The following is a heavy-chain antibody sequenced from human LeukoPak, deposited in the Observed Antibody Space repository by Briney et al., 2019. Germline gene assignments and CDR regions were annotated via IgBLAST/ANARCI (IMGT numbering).Heavy chain of an antibody. CDR1: GGSISSYY. V-gene: IGHV4-59*01. Sequence: SETLSLTCSVSGGSISSYYWSWIRQPPGKGLEWIGYIYYSGSTNYNPSLKSRVTMSVDTSKNQFSLKLSSVTAADTAVYYCATTGATRGYWGQGTLVTVSS. CDR2: IYYSGST. J-gene: IGHJ4*02. D-gene: IGHD1-26*01. CDR3: ATTGATRGY.